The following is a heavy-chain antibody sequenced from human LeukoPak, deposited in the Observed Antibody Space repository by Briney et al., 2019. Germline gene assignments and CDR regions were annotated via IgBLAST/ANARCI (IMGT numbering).Heavy chain of an antibody. CDR3: AREDSSGWYLSAFDI. Sequence: GGSLRLSCVPSGFPFSRYGMHWVRQAPGKGLEWVAVISYDGTNKHYADSVNGRFTISRDNSKNTLYLQMNSLRAEDTAVYYCAREDSSGWYLSAFDIWGQGTMVTVSS. J-gene: IGHJ3*02. D-gene: IGHD6-19*01. CDR2: ISYDGTNK. V-gene: IGHV3-30*03. CDR1: GFPFSRYG.